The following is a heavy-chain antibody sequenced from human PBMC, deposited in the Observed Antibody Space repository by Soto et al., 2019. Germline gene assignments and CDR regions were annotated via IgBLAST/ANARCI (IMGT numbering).Heavy chain of an antibody. CDR1: GYTFNTYG. D-gene: IGHD3-16*02. Sequence: ASVKVSCKTSGYTFNTYGINWVRQAPGQGLEWMGWISAYNGNTNYAQKLQGRVTMTKDTSTSTAYMELRSLRSDDTAVYYCARFMITFGGVIVNYGMDVWGQGTTVTVSS. J-gene: IGHJ6*02. V-gene: IGHV1-18*01. CDR3: ARFMITFGGVIVNYGMDV. CDR2: ISAYNGNT.